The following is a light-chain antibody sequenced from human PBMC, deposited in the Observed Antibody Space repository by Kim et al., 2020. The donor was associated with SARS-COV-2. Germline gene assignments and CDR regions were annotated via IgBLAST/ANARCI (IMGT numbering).Light chain of an antibody. CDR1: NIGDTS. CDR3: QVWDSGSDQKV. V-gene: IGLV3-21*04. J-gene: IGLJ3*02. Sequence: YELTQPPSVSVAPGKTASISCGGDNIGDTSVHWYQQKPGRAPVLVIYYDYNRPSGIPERFSGSNSGNTATLTISRVEAGDEADYSCQVWDSGSDQKVFGGGTQLTVL. CDR2: YDY.